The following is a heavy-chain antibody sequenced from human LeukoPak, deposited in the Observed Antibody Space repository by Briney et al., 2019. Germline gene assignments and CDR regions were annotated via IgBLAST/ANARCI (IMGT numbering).Heavy chain of an antibody. D-gene: IGHD3-16*02. CDR3: ARGAWGLRLGELSLGGLDY. CDR1: GYTFTSYY. V-gene: IGHV1-46*01. J-gene: IGHJ4*02. CDR2: INPSGGST. Sequence: ASVKVSCKASGYTFTSYYMHWVRQAPGQGLEWMGIINPSGGSTSYAQKFQGRVTMTRDMSTSTVYMELSSLRSEDTAVYYCARGAWGLRLGELSLGGLDYWGQGTLVTVSS.